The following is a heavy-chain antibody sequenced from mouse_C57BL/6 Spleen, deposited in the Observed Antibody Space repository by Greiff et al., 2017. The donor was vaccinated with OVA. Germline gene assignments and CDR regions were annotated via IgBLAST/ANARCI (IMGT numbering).Heavy chain of an antibody. V-gene: IGHV5-17*01. J-gene: IGHJ3*01. Sequence: EVQLVESGGGLVKPGGSLKLSCAASGFTFSDYGMHWVRQAPEKGLEWVAYISRGSSTIYYADTVKGRFTISRDNAKNTLFLQMTSLRSEDTAMYYCASGLRRGFAYWGQGTLVTVSA. CDR2: ISRGSSTI. D-gene: IGHD2-4*01. CDR3: ASGLRRGFAY. CDR1: GFTFSDYG.